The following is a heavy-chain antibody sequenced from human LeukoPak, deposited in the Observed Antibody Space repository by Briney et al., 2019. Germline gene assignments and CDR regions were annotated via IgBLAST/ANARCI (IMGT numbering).Heavy chain of an antibody. CDR1: GNYW. CDR2: INSDGSWT. CDR3: VSFYETY. D-gene: IGHD2-2*01. V-gene: IGHV3-74*01. J-gene: IGHJ4*02. Sequence: GGSLRLSCAASGNYWMHWVRQAPGKGLVWVSHINSDGSWTSYADSVKGRFTIPKDNAKNTVYLQMNNLRAEDTAVYYCVSFYETYWGRGTLVTVSS.